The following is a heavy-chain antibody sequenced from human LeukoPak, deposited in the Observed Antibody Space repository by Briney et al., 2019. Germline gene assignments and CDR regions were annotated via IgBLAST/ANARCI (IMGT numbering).Heavy chain of an antibody. CDR2: ISWNSGSI. D-gene: IGHD3-22*01. Sequence: GGSLRLSCAASGFTFDDYAMHWVRQAPGKGLEWVSGISWNSGSIGYADSVKGRFTISRDNAKNPLYLQMNSLRAEDTAFYYCAKDWSYDSSGADYWGQGTLVTVSS. CDR3: AKDWSYDSSGADY. J-gene: IGHJ4*02. CDR1: GFTFDDYA. V-gene: IGHV3-9*01.